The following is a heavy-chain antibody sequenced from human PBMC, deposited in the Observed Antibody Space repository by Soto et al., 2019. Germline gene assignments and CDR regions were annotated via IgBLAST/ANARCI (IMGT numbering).Heavy chain of an antibody. D-gene: IGHD6-6*01. J-gene: IGHJ5*02. CDR2: INAGNGNT. V-gene: IGHV1-3*01. Sequence: ASVKVSCKASGYTFTSYAMHWVRQAPGQRLEWMGWINAGNGNTKYSQKFQGRVTITTDTSTSTAYMELSSLRSEDTAVYYCARYLIAARPVSWLFDPWGQGTLVTVSS. CDR3: ARYLIAARPVSWLFDP. CDR1: GYTFTSYA.